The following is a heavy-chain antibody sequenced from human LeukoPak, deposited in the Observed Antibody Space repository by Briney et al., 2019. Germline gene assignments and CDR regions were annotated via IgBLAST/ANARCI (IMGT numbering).Heavy chain of an antibody. CDR2: INPNSGGT. D-gene: IGHD6-13*01. CDR1: GYTFTGCY. CDR3: ARDPAPATPYNWFDP. Sequence: ASVKVSCKASGYTFTGCYMHWVRQAPGQGLEWMGWINPNSGGTNYAQKFQGRVTMTRDTSIRTAYMGRSRLRSDDTAEYYGARDPAPATPYNWFDPWGQGTLVTVSS. V-gene: IGHV1-2*02. J-gene: IGHJ5*02.